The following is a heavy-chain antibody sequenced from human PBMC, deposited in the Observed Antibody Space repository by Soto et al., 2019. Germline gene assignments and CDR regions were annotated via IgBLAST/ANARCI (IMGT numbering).Heavy chain of an antibody. CDR1: GYTLTELS. D-gene: IGHD2-2*01. CDR2: FDPEDGET. CDR3: ATEPRYANFYYYYGMDV. J-gene: IGHJ6*02. V-gene: IGHV1-24*01. Sequence: WASVKVSCKVSGYTLTELSMHWVRQAPGKGLEWMGGFDPEDGETIYAQKFQGRVTMTEDTSTDTAYMELSSLRSEDTAVYYCATEPRYANFYYYYGMDVWGQGTTVTVSS.